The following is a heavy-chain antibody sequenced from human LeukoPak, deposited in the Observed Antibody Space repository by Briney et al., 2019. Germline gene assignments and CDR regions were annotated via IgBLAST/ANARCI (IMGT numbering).Heavy chain of an antibody. CDR2: INPNSGGT. CDR1: GYTFTGYY. CDR3: ARSTGGNHFDY. Sequence: ASVKVSCKASGYTFTGYYMHWVRQAPGQGLEWMGWINPNSGGTNYAQKFRGRVTMTRDTSISTAYMELSRLRSDDQAVDYCARSTGGNHFDYWSQATLVTVSS. V-gene: IGHV1-2*02. J-gene: IGHJ4*02. D-gene: IGHD4-23*01.